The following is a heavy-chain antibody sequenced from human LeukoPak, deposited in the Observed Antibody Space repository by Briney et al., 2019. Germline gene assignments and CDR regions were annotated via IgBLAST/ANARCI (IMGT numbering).Heavy chain of an antibody. Sequence: GGSLRLSCAASGFTFSSYAMHWVRQAPGKGLEYVSAISNNRGSTYYANSVKGRFTISRDNSKNTLYLQMGSLRAEDMAVYYCAASGDAFDIWGQGTMVTVSS. CDR3: AASGDAFDI. D-gene: IGHD6-25*01. CDR2: ISNNRGST. CDR1: GFTFSSYA. V-gene: IGHV3-64*01. J-gene: IGHJ3*02.